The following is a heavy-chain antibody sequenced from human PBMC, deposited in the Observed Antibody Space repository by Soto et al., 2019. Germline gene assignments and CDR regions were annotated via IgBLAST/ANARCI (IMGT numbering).Heavy chain of an antibody. CDR1: GFTFSNAW. CDR2: IKSKTDGGTT. Sequence: GGSLRLSCAASGFTFSNAWMNWVRQAPGKGLEWVGRIKSKTDGGTTDYAAPVKGRFTISRDDSKNTLYLQMNSLKTEDTAVYYCTTANSPGLWDYFDYWGQGTLVTVSS. D-gene: IGHD3-10*01. V-gene: IGHV3-15*07. CDR3: TTANSPGLWDYFDY. J-gene: IGHJ4*02.